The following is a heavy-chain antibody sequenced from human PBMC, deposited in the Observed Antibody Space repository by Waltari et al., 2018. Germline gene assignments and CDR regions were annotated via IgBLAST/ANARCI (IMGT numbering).Heavy chain of an antibody. CDR3: ARGSSGWSEYYFDY. V-gene: IGHV3-21*01. J-gene: IGHJ4*02. Sequence: EVQLVESGGGLVKPGGSLRLSCAASGFTFSSYSLTWVRQAPGKGLEWVSSISSSSSYIYYADSVKGRFTISRDNAKNSLYLQMNSLRAEDTAVYYCARGSSGWSEYYFDYWGQGTLVTVSS. CDR1: GFTFSSYS. CDR2: ISSSSSYI. D-gene: IGHD6-19*01.